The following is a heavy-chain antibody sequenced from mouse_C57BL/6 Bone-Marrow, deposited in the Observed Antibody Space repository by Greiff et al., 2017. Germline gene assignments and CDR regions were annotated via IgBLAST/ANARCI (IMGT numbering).Heavy chain of an antibody. D-gene: IGHD2-1*01. J-gene: IGHJ2*01. CDR1: GFTFSDYY. CDR3: ARGDYGNPPLDY. CDR2: INYDGSST. V-gene: IGHV5-16*01. Sequence: EVMLVESEGGLVQPGSSMKLSCTASGFTFSDYYMAWVRQVPEKGLEWVANINYDGSSTYYLDSLKSRFIISRDNARNILYLQMSSLKSEDTASCYCARGDYGNPPLDYWGQGTTLTVSS.